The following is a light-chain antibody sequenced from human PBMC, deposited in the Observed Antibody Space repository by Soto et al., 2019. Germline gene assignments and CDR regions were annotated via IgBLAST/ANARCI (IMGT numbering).Light chain of an antibody. CDR3: QQYHNWPPLT. J-gene: IGKJ4*01. CDR2: GAS. V-gene: IGKV3D-15*01. Sequence: EVVMTQSPATLSVSPGERATLSCRASQSISSNLAWYQQKPGQAPRLLIYGASTRATGIPARFSGSGSGTEFTLTISSLQSEDFAVYYCQQYHNWPPLTFGGGTKVDMK. CDR1: QSISSN.